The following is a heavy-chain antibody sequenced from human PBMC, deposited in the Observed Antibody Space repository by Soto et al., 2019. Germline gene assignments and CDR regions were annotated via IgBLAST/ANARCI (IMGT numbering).Heavy chain of an antibody. J-gene: IGHJ4*02. Sequence: GGSLRLSCAASGFTFSSYAMHWVRQAPGKGLEWVAVISYDGSNKYYADSVKGRFTISRDNSKNTLYLQMNSLRAEDTAVYYCARDLGAMAIKVCFDYWGQGTLVTVSS. CDR3: ARDLGAMAIKVCFDY. CDR1: GFTFSSYA. V-gene: IGHV3-30-3*01. D-gene: IGHD5-18*01. CDR2: ISYDGSNK.